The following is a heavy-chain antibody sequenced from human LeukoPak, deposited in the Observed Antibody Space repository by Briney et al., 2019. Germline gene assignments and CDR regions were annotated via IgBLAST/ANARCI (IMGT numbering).Heavy chain of an antibody. J-gene: IGHJ6*04. V-gene: IGHV4-34*01. Sequence: SETLSLTCVVYGGSFSGYYWRWIRQPPGKGLDWIGEIYHRGSANYNPSLKSRVSISVDTSKNQFSLKLSSVTAADTAVYYCASLYGSGSYHSYYYGMDVWGKGTTVTVSS. CDR2: IYHRGSA. D-gene: IGHD3-10*01. CDR3: ASLYGSGSYHSYYYGMDV. CDR1: GGSFSGYY.